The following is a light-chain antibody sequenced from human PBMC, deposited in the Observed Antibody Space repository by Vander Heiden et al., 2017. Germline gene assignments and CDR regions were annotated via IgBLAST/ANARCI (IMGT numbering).Light chain of an antibody. Sequence: DIQTTQSPSSLSASVGDRVTITCRASQSISSYLNWYQQKPGKAPKLLIYAASSLQSGVPSRFSGSGSGTDFTLTISSLQPEDFATYYCQQSYSTWGFTFGPGTKVDIK. J-gene: IGKJ3*01. V-gene: IGKV1-39*01. CDR1: QSISSY. CDR3: QQSYSTWGFT. CDR2: AAS.